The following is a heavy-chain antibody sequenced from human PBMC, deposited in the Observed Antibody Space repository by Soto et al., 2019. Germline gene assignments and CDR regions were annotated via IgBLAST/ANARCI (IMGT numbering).Heavy chain of an antibody. Sequence: SETLSLTCAVYGGSFSGYYWSWIRQPPGKGLEWIGEINHSGSTNYNPSLKSRVTISVDTSKNQFSLKLSSVTAADTAVYYCARGRITMVRGEYYYGMDVWGQGTTVTVPS. CDR1: GGSFSGYY. J-gene: IGHJ6*02. CDR2: INHSGST. V-gene: IGHV4-34*01. CDR3: ARGRITMVRGEYYYGMDV. D-gene: IGHD3-10*01.